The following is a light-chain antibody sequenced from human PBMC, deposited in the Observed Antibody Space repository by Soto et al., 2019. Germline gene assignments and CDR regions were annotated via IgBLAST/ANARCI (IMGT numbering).Light chain of an antibody. CDR3: QQYNSYPWT. V-gene: IGKV1-5*03. CDR1: QSISSW. J-gene: IGKJ1*01. CDR2: KAS. Sequence: DIQMTQSPSTLSASVGDRVTITCPASQSISSWLAWYQQKPGKAPKPLIYKASSLESGVPSRFSGSGSGTEFTLTISSLQPDDFATYYSQQYNSYPWTFGQGTKVEIK.